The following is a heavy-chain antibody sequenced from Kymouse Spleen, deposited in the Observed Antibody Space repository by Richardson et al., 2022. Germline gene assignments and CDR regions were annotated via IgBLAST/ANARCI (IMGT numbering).Heavy chain of an antibody. D-gene: IGHD3-3*01. V-gene: IGHV4-34*01. CDR2: INHSGST. CDR3: ARGRFLEWLNTLYGMDV. CDR1: GGSFSGYY. Sequence: QVQLQQWGAGLLKPSETLSLTCAVYGGSFSGYYWSWIRQPPGKGLEWIGEINHSGSTNYNPSLKSRVTISVDTSKNQFSLKLSSVTAADTAVYYCARGRFLEWLNTLYGMDVWGQGTTVTVSS. J-gene: IGHJ6*02.